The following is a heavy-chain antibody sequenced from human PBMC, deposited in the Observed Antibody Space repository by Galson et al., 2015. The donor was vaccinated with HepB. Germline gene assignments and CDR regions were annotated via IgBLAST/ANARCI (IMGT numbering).Heavy chain of an antibody. Sequence: SVKVSCKASGYTFTSYGISWVRQAPGQGLEWMGWISAYNGNTNYAQKLQGRVTMTTDTSTSTAYMELRSLRSDDTAVYYCARESPAYYGSGSSPEDYYGMDVWGQGTTVTVSS. CDR3: ARESPAYYGSGSSPEDYYGMDV. V-gene: IGHV1-18*01. J-gene: IGHJ6*02. D-gene: IGHD3-10*01. CDR2: ISAYNGNT. CDR1: GYTFTSYG.